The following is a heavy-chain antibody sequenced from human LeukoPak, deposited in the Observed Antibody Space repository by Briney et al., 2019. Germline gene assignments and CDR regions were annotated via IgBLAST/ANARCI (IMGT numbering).Heavy chain of an antibody. CDR2: IYYSGTT. CDR3: ARDLGYYDSSGYYYDHNWFDP. Sequence: PSETLSLTCTVSGGLISISTYYWGWIRQPPGKGLEWIGSIYYSGTTHYNPSLKSRVTISVDTSKNQFSLKLSSVTAADTAVYYCARDLGYYDSSGYYYDHNWFDPWGQGTLVTVSS. CDR1: GGLISISTYY. V-gene: IGHV4-39*07. J-gene: IGHJ5*02. D-gene: IGHD3-22*01.